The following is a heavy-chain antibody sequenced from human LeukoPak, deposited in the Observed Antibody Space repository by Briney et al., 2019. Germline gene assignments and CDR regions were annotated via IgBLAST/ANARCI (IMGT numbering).Heavy chain of an antibody. CDR2: ISFHGTDS. CDR1: GFTFISYA. D-gene: IGHD1-26*01. V-gene: IGHV3-30*04. J-gene: IGHJ4*02. CDR3: AKESGSYSYFDY. Sequence: GGSLRLSCAASGFTFISYAIHWVRQAPGKGLEWVAVISFHGTDSFYADSVKGRFTISRDNSKNTLYLQMNSLRAEDTAVYYCAKESGSYSYFDYWGQGTLVTVSS.